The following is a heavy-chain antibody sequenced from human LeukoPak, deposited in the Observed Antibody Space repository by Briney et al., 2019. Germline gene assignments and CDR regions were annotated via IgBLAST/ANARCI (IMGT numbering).Heavy chain of an antibody. J-gene: IGHJ3*02. CDR3: AEYYDSRGYSAFDI. CDR2: IFYSGDT. CDR1: GGSITSNTNY. Sequence: PSETLSLTCTVSGGSITSNTNYWGWIRQPPGKGLEWLGNIFYSGDTYYNPSLHGRVTISLDTSKNQFSLNLTSVTAADTAVYYCAEYYDSRGYSAFDIWGQGTMVAVSS. D-gene: IGHD3-22*01. V-gene: IGHV4-39*01.